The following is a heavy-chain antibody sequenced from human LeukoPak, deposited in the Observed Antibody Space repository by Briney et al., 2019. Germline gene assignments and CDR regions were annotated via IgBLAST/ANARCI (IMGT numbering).Heavy chain of an antibody. CDR2: MNPNSGNT. V-gene: IGHV1-8*01. D-gene: IGHD3-10*01. J-gene: IGHJ6*02. CDR3: ARGQWFGELPSHYWYYYYGMDV. Sequence: GASVKVSCKASGYTFTSYDINWVRQATGQGLEWMGWMNPNSGNTGYAQKFQGRVTMTRNTSISTAYMELSSLRSEDTAVYYCARGQWFGELPSHYWYYYYGMDVWGQGTTVTVSS. CDR1: GYTFTSYD.